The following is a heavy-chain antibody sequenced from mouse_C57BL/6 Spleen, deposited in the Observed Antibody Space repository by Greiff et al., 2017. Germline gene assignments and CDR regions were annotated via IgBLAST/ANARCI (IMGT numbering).Heavy chain of an antibody. D-gene: IGHD1-3*01. Sequence: EVKLVESGPELVKPGASVKIPCKASGYTFTDYNMDWVKQSHGKSLEWIGDINPNNGGTIYNQKFKGKATLTVDKSSSTAYMELRSLTSEDTAVYYCAKTSYRYFDVWGTGTTVTVSS. V-gene: IGHV1-18*01. CDR1: GYTFTDYN. J-gene: IGHJ1*03. CDR3: AKTSYRYFDV. CDR2: INPNNGGT.